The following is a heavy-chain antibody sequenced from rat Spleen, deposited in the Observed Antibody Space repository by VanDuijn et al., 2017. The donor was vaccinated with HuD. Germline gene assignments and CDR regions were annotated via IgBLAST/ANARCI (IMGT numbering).Heavy chain of an antibody. CDR1: GFSLTSYN. CDR3: ARDAYYSSSPPAY. V-gene: IGHV2-41*01. D-gene: IGHD1-2*01. Sequence: QVQLKESGPGLVQPSQTLSLTCTVAGFSLTSYNVHWVRQPPGKGPEWMGVIWNTGGTRYNSALKSRLSISKDTSKSQVFLKMNSFQTEDTATFYCARDAYYSSSPPAYWGQGTLVTVSS. CDR2: IWNTGGT. J-gene: IGHJ3*01.